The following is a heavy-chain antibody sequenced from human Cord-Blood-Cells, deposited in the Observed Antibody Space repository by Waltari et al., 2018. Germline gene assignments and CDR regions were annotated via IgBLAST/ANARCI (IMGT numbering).Heavy chain of an antibody. J-gene: IGHJ4*02. CDR1: GFTFSSYG. V-gene: IGHV3-30*18. Sequence: QVQLVESGGGVVQPGRSLRLSCAASGFTFSSYGMNWVRQAPGKGLEWVAVISEDGSNKYYADYVKGLFTIARDNSKNTLYLQMNSLRAEDTAVYYCAKGVAVAVDYWGQGTLVTVSS. D-gene: IGHD6-19*01. CDR3: AKGVAVAVDY. CDR2: ISEDGSNK.